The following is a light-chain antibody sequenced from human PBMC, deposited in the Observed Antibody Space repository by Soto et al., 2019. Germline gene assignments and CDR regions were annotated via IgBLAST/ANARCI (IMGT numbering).Light chain of an antibody. CDR1: QGISNH. J-gene: IGKJ4*01. CDR2: GAS. Sequence: DLPMTQSPSSLSASVGDRVTIACRASQGISNHLAWYQQKPGKVPKLLIYGASTLQSGVPSRFSGSGAGTDFTLTISSLQPEDVATYYCQKYNSAPLTFGGGTKVEIK. V-gene: IGKV1-27*01. CDR3: QKYNSAPLT.